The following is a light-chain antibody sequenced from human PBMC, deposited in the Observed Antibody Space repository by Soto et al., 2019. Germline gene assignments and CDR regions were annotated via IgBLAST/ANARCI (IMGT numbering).Light chain of an antibody. CDR1: RDVGSD. V-gene: IGKV1-6*01. CDR2: AAS. J-gene: IGKJ1*01. CDR3: LQDYGDSWT. Sequence: TQMTQSPLSLSASVGAQIIITCRASRDVGSDVSWYQQKPGQAPKLVIYAASNLYTGVPSRFSGRRSGTEFTLTISSLQPEDFASYYCLQDYGDSWTFGQGTKADIK.